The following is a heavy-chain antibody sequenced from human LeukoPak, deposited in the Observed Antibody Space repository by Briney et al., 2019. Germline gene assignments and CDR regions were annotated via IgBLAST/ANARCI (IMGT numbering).Heavy chain of an antibody. J-gene: IGHJ4*02. V-gene: IGHV4-59*01. CDR2: IYYSGST. CDR1: GGSLNIYY. Sequence: NPSEALSLTCTVSGGSLNIYYWSWIRQPPGKGLEWSGCIYYSGSTDYNPSLKSRVTISVDTSKIQFSLMLSSVTAADTAVYYCARAGSMFGVVVFDYWGQGTLVTVSS. CDR3: ARAGSMFGVVVFDY. D-gene: IGHD3-3*01.